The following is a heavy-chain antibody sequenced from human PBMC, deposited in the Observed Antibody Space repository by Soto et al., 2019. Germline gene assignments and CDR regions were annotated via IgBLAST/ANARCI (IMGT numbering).Heavy chain of an antibody. J-gene: IGHJ4*02. Sequence: PSETLSLTCTVSGDSITGSYWSWIRQPPGKTLEWIGYIYHSGTTTYNPSLKSRVSISVDTSKNQFSLRLTSVIAADTAVYYCARDYYESSGYSPLDYWGRGTLVTVSS. V-gene: IGHV4-59*01. D-gene: IGHD3-22*01. CDR3: ARDYYESSGYSPLDY. CDR1: GDSITGSY. CDR2: IYHSGTT.